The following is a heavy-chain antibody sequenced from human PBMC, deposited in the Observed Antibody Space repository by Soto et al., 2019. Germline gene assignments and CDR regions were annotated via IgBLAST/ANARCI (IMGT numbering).Heavy chain of an antibody. V-gene: IGHV4-61*01. J-gene: IGHJ4*02. CDR1: GGSVSSGSYY. CDR3: GRAAPPPNAGNFDY. Sequence: QVQLQESGPGLVKPSETLSPTCTVSGGSVSSGSYYWSWIRQPPGTGLEWIGYIYYSGSTNYNPSLKIRVTQSVDTSKHQFGLKLSPVTAADTAVYYCGRAAPPPNAGNFDYWGQGTLVTVSS. CDR2: IYYSGST.